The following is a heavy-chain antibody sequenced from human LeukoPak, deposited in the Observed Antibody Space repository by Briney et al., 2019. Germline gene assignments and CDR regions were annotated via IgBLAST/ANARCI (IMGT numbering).Heavy chain of an antibody. D-gene: IGHD1-26*01. J-gene: IGHJ4*02. CDR3: ARRLEYSGSKGVFDY. Sequence: PGGSLRLSCAASGFTVTTNYMTWVRQAPGKGLGWVSIIYSGGHTDYADSVKDRFTISRDNSKNTLYLQMNSLRAEDTAVYYCARRLEYSGSKGVFDYWGQGTLVTVSS. CDR1: GFTVTTNY. CDR2: IYSGGHT. V-gene: IGHV3-66*01.